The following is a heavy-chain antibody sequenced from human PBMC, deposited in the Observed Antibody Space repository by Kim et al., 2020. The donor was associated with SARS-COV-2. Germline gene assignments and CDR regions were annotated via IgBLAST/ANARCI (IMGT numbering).Heavy chain of an antibody. D-gene: IGHD1-26*01. V-gene: IGHV4-34*01. Sequence: SETLSLTCAVYGGSFSGYYWSWIRQPPGKGLEWIGEINHSGSTNYNPSLKSRVTISVDTSKNQFSLKLSSVTAADTAVYYCARGPLGRLGSYHGKCYFDYWGQGTLVTVSS. CDR2: INHSGST. CDR3: ARGPLGRLGSYHGKCYFDY. J-gene: IGHJ4*02. CDR1: GGSFSGYY.